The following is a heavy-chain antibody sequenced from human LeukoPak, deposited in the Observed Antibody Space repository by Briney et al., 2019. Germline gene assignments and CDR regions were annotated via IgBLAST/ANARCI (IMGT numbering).Heavy chain of an antibody. CDR2: IYYSGST. CDR3: ARVYYSSSYDYWYFDL. D-gene: IGHD6-13*01. Sequence: SETLTLTCTVSGGYIRSYYWSWIRQPPGKGLEWIGYIYYSGSTNYNPSLKSRVTISVDTSKKRLSLKLSSVTAADTAVYYCARVYYSSSYDYWYFDLWGRGTLVTVSS. V-gene: IGHV4-59*01. J-gene: IGHJ2*01. CDR1: GGYIRSYY.